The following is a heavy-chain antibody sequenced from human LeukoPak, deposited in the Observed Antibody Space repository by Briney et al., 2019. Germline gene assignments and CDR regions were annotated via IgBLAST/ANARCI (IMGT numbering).Heavy chain of an antibody. CDR2: IKSDGSST. Sequence: GGSLRLSCAASGFTFSSYWMHWVRQAPGKGLVWVSRIKSDGSSTSYADSVKGRFTISGDNAKNTLYLQMNSLRAEDTAVYYCVLGGFDYWGQGTLVTVSS. CDR3: VLGGFDY. J-gene: IGHJ4*02. CDR1: GFTFSSYW. V-gene: IGHV3-74*01. D-gene: IGHD3-16*01.